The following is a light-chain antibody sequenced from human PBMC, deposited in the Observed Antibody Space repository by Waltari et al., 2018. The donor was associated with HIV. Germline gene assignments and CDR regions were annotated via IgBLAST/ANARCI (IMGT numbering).Light chain of an antibody. CDR2: DVS. J-gene: IGKJ3*01. CDR1: QDISNH. Sequence: DIQMTQSPSSLSASVGDRVTITSQASQDISNHLNWYQQKPGKAPKFLIYDVSNLEIGVPSRFSGSGSGTDFTFTISSLQSEDIATYYCHQYDNLPPTFGPGTKVDIK. CDR3: HQYDNLPPT. V-gene: IGKV1-33*01.